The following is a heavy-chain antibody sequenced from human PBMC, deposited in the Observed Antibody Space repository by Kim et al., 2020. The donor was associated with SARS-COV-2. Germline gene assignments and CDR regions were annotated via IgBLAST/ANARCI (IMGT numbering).Heavy chain of an antibody. CDR3: ARDRAMDV. Sequence: SGRTNHTPTLKSRATISVDKSKNQFSLKLSSVTAADTAVYYCARDRAMDVWGQGTTVTVSS. CDR2: SGRT. J-gene: IGHJ6*02. V-gene: IGHV4-4*02.